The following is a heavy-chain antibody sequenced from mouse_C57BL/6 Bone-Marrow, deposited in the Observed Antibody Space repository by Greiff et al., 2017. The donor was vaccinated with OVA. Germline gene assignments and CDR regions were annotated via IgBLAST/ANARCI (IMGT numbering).Heavy chain of an antibody. Sequence: EVQLVESGPGLVKPSQSLSLTCSVTGYSITSGYYWNWIRQFPGNKLEWMGYISYDGSNNYNPSLKNRISITRDTSKNQFFLKLNSVTTEDTATYYCARDSSYDYDYYFDYWGQGTTLTVSS. CDR2: ISYDGSN. V-gene: IGHV3-6*01. D-gene: IGHD2-4*01. J-gene: IGHJ2*01. CDR1: GYSITSGYY. CDR3: ARDSSYDYDYYFDY.